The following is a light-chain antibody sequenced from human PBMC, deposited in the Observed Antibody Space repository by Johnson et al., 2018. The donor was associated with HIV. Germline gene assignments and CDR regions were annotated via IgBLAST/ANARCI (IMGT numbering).Light chain of an antibody. CDR1: SSNIGNNF. V-gene: IGLV1-51*01. CDR2: DNN. CDR3: GTWDSSLRVGV. J-gene: IGLJ1*01. Sequence: QPVLTQPPSVSAAPGQKVTISCSGSSSNIGNNFVSWYQQLPGRAPKLLIYDNNKRPSGIPDRFSGSKSDTSATLGITGLQTGDEADYYCGTWDSSLRVGVFGTVTKVTVL.